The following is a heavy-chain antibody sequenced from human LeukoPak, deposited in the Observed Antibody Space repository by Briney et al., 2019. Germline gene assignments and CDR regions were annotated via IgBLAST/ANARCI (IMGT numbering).Heavy chain of an antibody. CDR2: ISAYNGNT. Sequence: ASVKVSCKASGYTFTSYGISWVRQAPGQGLEWMGWISAYNGNTNYAQKLQGRVTMTTDTSTSTAYMELRSLRSDDTAVHYCAREVPYDSSRYYQPFDYWGQGTLVTVSS. V-gene: IGHV1-18*01. D-gene: IGHD3-22*01. CDR1: GYTFTSYG. J-gene: IGHJ4*02. CDR3: AREVPYDSSRYYQPFDY.